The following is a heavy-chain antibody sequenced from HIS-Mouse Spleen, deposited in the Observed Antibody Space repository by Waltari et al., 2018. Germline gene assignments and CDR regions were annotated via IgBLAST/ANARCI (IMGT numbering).Heavy chain of an antibody. CDR2: ISYDGSNK. CDR3: AKDRQQLGFDY. J-gene: IGHJ4*02. Sequence: QVQLVESGGGVVQPGRSLRLSCAASGFTFSSYGMHWVRQAPGKGLEWVAVISYDGSNKYYADSVKCRFTISRDNSKNTLYLQMNSLSAEDTAVYYCAKDRQQLGFDYWGQGTLVTVSS. CDR1: GFTFSSYG. D-gene: IGHD6-13*01. V-gene: IGHV3-30*18.